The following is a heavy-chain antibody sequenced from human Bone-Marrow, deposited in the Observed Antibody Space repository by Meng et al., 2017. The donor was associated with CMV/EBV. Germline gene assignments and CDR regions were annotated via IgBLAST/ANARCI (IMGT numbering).Heavy chain of an antibody. CDR1: GFTFGDYA. J-gene: IGHJ4*02. CDR3: TIGPYGSGYYIPFDY. V-gene: IGHV3-49*04. Sequence: GGPLRLSCTASGFTFGDYAMSWVRQAPGKGLEWVGFIRSKAYGGTTEYAASVKGRFTISRDDSKSIAYLQMNSLKTEDTAVYYCTIGPYGSGYYIPFDYWGQGTLVTVSS. CDR2: IRSKAYGGTT. D-gene: IGHD3-3*01.